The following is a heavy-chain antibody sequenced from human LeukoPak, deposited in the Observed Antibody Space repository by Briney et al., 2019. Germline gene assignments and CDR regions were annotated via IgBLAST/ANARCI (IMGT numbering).Heavy chain of an antibody. Sequence: ASVKVSCKASGYTFTSYGISWVRQAPGQGLEWMGWISAYNGITNYAQKLQGRVTMTTDTSASTAYMELRSLRSDDTAVYYCARDGGSLLIYYYYYMDVWGKGTTVTVSS. V-gene: IGHV1-18*01. J-gene: IGHJ6*03. CDR2: ISAYNGIT. CDR1: GYTFTSYG. D-gene: IGHD3-16*01. CDR3: ARDGGSLLIYYYYYMDV.